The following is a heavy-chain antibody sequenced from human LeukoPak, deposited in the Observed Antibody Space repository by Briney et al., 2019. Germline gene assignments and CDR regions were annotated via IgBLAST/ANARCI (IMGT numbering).Heavy chain of an antibody. CDR1: GGTFSSYA. Sequence: SVKVSCKASGGTFSSYAISWVRQAPGQGLEWMGGIIPILGIANYAQKFQGRVTITADKSTSTAYMELSSLRSEDTAVYYCARRTTTVVSYYYYGMDVWGQGTTVTVSS. J-gene: IGHJ6*02. D-gene: IGHD4-23*01. V-gene: IGHV1-69*10. CDR3: ARRTTTVVSYYYYGMDV. CDR2: IIPILGIA.